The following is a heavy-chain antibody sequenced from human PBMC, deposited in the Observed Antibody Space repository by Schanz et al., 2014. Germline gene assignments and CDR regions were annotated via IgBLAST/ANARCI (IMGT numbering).Heavy chain of an antibody. CDR1: GFMFSSYG. V-gene: IGHV3-23*01. J-gene: IGHJ4*02. CDR2: IGTSGGT. Sequence: EVQLLESGGGLVQPGGSLRLSCAASGFMFSSYGMHWVRQAPGKGLEWVSTIGTSGGTNYAESVKGRFTISRDNSKNTLYLQMNSLRAEDTAVYYCARGGPAYYFDDWGQGTLVTVSS. CDR3: ARGGPAYYFDD.